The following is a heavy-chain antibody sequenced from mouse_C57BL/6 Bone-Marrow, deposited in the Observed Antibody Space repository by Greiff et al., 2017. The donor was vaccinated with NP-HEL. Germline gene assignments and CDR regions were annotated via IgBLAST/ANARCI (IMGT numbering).Heavy chain of an antibody. J-gene: IGHJ1*03. D-gene: IGHD1-1*01. CDR3: ARRYYGSSYRYFDV. CDR1: GFTFSDYY. V-gene: IGHV5-12*01. CDR2: ISNGGGST. Sequence: DVMLVESGGGLVQPGGSLKLSCAASGFTFSDYYMYWVRQTPEKRLEWVAYISNGGGSTYYPDTVKGRFTISRDNAKNTLYLQMSRLKSEDTAMYYCARRYYGSSYRYFDVWGTGTTVTVSS.